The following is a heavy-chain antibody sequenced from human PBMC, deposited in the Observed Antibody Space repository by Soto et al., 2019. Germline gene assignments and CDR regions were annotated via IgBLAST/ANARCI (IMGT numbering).Heavy chain of an antibody. V-gene: IGHV1-24*01. CDR1: GYTLTELS. CDR2: FDPEDGET. CDR3: ATAYYDFWSGYSRTNWFDP. Sequence: GASVKVSCKVSGYTLTELSMHWVRQAPGKGLEWMGGFDPEDGETIYAQKFQGRVTMTEDTSTDTAYMELSSLRSEDTAVYYCATAYYDFWSGYSRTNWFDPWGQGTLVTVSS. D-gene: IGHD3-3*01. J-gene: IGHJ5*02.